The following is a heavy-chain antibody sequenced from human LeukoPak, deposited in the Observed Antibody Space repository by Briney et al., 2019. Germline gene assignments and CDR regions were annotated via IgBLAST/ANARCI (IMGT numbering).Heavy chain of an antibody. V-gene: IGHV3-48*03. Sequence: GSLRLSCAASGFTLSTYEMNWVRQAPGKGLEWVSYISSGASTIYYADSVKGRFTISRDNAKNSLYLQMNSLRAEDTAVYYCARLSETDYWGQGTLVTVSS. J-gene: IGHJ4*02. CDR3: ARLSETDY. D-gene: IGHD1-26*01. CDR1: GFTLSTYE. CDR2: ISSGASTI.